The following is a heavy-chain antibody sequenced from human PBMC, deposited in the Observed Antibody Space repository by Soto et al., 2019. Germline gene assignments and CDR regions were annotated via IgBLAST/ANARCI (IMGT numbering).Heavy chain of an antibody. CDR3: ARRYGWAFDI. V-gene: IGHV4-59*08. CDR2: IYYSGST. Sequence: QVQLQESGPGLVKPSETLSLTCTVSGGSISSYYWSWIRQPPGKGLEWIGYIYYSGSTNYNPSLKGRFTISVDTSKNQFSLKLSCVTAADTAVYYCARRYGWAFDIWGQGTMVTVSS. J-gene: IGHJ3*02. CDR1: GGSISSYY. D-gene: IGHD3-16*01.